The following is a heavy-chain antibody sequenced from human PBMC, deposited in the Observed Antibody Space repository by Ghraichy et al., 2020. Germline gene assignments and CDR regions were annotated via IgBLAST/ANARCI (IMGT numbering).Heavy chain of an antibody. D-gene: IGHD2-21*02. CDR2: ISYDGSNK. CDR3: ASVPHIVVVTALNHIGSFDI. CDR1: GFTFSSYA. V-gene: IGHV3-30-3*01. Sequence: GGSLRLSCAASGFTFSSYAMHWVRQAPGKGLEWVAVISYDGSNKYYADSVKGQFTISRDNSKNTLYLQMNSWRAEDRAVYSWASVPHIVVVTALNHIGSFDIWSQGTMVTVSS. J-gene: IGHJ3*02.